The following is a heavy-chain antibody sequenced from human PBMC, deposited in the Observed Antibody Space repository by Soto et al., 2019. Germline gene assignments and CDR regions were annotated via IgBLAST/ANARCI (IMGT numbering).Heavy chain of an antibody. J-gene: IGHJ3*02. CDR1: GGSISSSSYY. Sequence: SATLSLTCSVSGGSISSSSYYGGLILQPPRKGLEWIGSIYYSGSTYYNPSLRSRVTISVDTSKNQFPLKLRSVTAADTALYYCARADSITMIVVVNDAFDIWGQGTMVTV. CDR2: IYYSGST. CDR3: ARADSITMIVVVNDAFDI. D-gene: IGHD3-22*01. V-gene: IGHV4-39*01.